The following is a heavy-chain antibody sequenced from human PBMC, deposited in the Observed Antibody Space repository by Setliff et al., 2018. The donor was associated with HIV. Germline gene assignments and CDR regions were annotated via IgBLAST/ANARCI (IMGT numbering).Heavy chain of an antibody. CDR1: GKSLSGGY. J-gene: IGHJ3*02. Sequence: SETLSLTCAVYGKSLSGGYWSWIRQSPGQGLEWIGEINHRGTSNYNPSLKSRVTISVDMSKNQFSLKLSSVTAADTAVYYCARVTLHDYVWGSYRPPEGDFDIWGQGTMVTVSS. CDR3: ARVTLHDYVWGSYRPPEGDFDI. V-gene: IGHV4-34*01. CDR2: INHRGTS. D-gene: IGHD3-16*02.